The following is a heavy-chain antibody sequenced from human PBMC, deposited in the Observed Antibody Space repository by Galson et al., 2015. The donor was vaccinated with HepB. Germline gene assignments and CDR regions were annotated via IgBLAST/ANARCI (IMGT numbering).Heavy chain of an antibody. J-gene: IGHJ6*02. CDR1: DSTFTSSY. D-gene: IGHD5-12*01. CDR2: FNPRGGST. CDR3: AREWLATNYGMDV. Sequence: SVKVSCKASDSTFTSSYMHWLRQPPGQGLEGMGIFNPRGGSTSYAQKFQGRATMTRDTSTSTVYMELSSLRSEDTAVYYCAREWLATNYGMDVWGQGTTVTVSS. V-gene: IGHV1-46*01.